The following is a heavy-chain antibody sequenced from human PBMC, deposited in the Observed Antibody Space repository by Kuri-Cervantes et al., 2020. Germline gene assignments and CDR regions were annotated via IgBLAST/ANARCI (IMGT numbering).Heavy chain of an antibody. V-gene: IGHV3-15*01. D-gene: IGHD3-10*01. Sequence: GESLKISCAASGFTFSNYAMSWVRQAPGKGLEWVGRIKGKTDGGTTDYAAPVKGRFTISRDDSKNTLYLQMNSLKTEDTAVYYCTTELWFGELMFGDYWGQGTLVTVSS. J-gene: IGHJ4*02. CDR2: IKGKTDGGTT. CDR3: TTELWFGELMFGDY. CDR1: GFTFSNYA.